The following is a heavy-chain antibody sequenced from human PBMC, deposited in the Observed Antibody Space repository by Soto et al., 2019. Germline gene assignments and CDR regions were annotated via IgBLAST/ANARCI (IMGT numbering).Heavy chain of an antibody. D-gene: IGHD1-1*01. J-gene: IGHJ3*02. V-gene: IGHV3-30*18. CDR3: AKIRTTGTGDAFDI. Sequence: QVQLVESGGGVVQPGRSLRLSCEASGFAFSHFGMYWVSQAPVRGLEWVAGISSDGNNKFYADSVKGRFSISRDNSENTLYLQMNSLRVEDTAVFYCAKIRTTGTGDAFDIWGRGTMVTVSS. CDR1: GFAFSHFG. CDR2: ISSDGNNK.